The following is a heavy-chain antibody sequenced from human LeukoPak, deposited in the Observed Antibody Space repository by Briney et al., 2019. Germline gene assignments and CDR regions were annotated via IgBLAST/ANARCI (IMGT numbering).Heavy chain of an antibody. CDR1: GFTFSSYS. D-gene: IGHD1-26*01. CDR3: ARAGGSYYGYNWFDP. V-gene: IGHV3-48*04. Sequence: SGGSLRLSCAASGFTFSSYSMNWVRQAPGKGLEWVSYISSSGRTIYYADSVKGRFTISRDNAKNSLYLQMNSLRAEDTAVYYCARAGGSYYGYNWFDPWGQGTLVTVSS. J-gene: IGHJ5*02. CDR2: ISSSGRTI.